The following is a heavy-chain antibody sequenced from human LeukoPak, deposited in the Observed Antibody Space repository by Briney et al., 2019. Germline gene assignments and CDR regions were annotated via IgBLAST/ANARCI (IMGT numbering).Heavy chain of an antibody. J-gene: IGHJ4*02. CDR2: ISSSSSTI. V-gene: IGHV3-48*01. Sequence: SGGSLRLSCAASGFTVSSNYMNWVRQAPGKGLEWVSYISSSSSTIYYADSVKGRFTISRDNAKNSLYLQMNSLRAEDTAVYYCARDGMAAAVDYWGQGTLVTVSS. CDR3: ARDGMAAAVDY. D-gene: IGHD6-13*01. CDR1: GFTVSSNY.